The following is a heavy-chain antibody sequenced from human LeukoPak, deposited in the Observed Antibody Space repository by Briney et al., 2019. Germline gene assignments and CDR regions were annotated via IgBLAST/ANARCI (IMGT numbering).Heavy chain of an antibody. CDR1: GGSISSSSYY. J-gene: IGHJ4*02. Sequence: SETLSLTCTVSGGSISSSSYYWGWIRQPPGKGLEWIGSIYYSGSTYYNPSLKSRVTISVDTSKNQFSLKLSSVTAADTAVYYCAKDVGWPFGYFDYWGQGTLVTVSS. CDR2: IYYSGST. CDR3: AKDVGWPFGYFDY. V-gene: IGHV4-39*02. D-gene: IGHD2-15*01.